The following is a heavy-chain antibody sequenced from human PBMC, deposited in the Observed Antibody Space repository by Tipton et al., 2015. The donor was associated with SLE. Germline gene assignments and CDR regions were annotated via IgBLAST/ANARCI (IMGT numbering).Heavy chain of an antibody. CDR3: ATMGDRWYLHL. CDR2: IYGGGGT. V-gene: IGHV4-59*08. J-gene: IGHJ2*01. CDR1: GASIGTYY. D-gene: IGHD3-16*01. Sequence: TLSLTCTVSGASIGTYYWSWIRQPPGKGLEWIGYIYGGGGTHYNPSLMSRFTISVDTSKNQFSLRLPSVTAADTAVYYCATMGDRWYLHLWGRGTPVTVSS.